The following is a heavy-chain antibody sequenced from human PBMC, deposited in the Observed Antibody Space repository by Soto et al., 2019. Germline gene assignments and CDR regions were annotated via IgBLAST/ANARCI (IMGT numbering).Heavy chain of an antibody. CDR1: GFTFSNYG. J-gene: IGHJ6*02. CDR2: ISHDGSNK. D-gene: IGHD6-13*01. V-gene: IGHV3-30*18. CDR3: AKIGQQQLVRRGMHV. Sequence: QVQLVESGGGVVQPGRSLRLSCAASGFTFSNYGMHWVRQAPGKGLEWVAAISHDGSNKYYADSVRGRFTIARDNSKNTLDLQMNSLRTEETAVYHGAKIGQQQLVRRGMHVWGQGTTVTVSS.